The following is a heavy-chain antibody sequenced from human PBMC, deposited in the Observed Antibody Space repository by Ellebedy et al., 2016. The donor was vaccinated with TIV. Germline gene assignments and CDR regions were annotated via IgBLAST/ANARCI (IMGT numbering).Heavy chain of an antibody. CDR2: INVGKGNT. D-gene: IGHD3-9*01. J-gene: IGHJ4*02. Sequence: AASVKVSCKASGYTFTSYAMHWVRQAPGQRLEWMGWINVGKGNTKYSQKFQGRVIITRDTSASTAYMELSSLRSEDTAVYYCARDILTGYFFDLWGQGTLVTVSS. V-gene: IGHV1-3*01. CDR1: GYTFTSYA. CDR3: ARDILTGYFFDL.